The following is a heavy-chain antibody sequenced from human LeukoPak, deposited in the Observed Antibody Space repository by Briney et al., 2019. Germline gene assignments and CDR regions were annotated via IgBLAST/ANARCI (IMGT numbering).Heavy chain of an antibody. CDR2: ISWNSGSI. CDR1: GFTFDDYA. J-gene: IGHJ4*02. Sequence: GRSLRLSCAASGFTFDDYAMHWVRHAPGKGLEWVSGISWNSGSIGYADSVKGRFTISRDNAKNSLYLQMNSLRAEDTALYYCAKDREVVPAATSYFDYWGQGTLVTVSS. V-gene: IGHV3-9*01. CDR3: AKDREVVPAATSYFDY. D-gene: IGHD2-2*01.